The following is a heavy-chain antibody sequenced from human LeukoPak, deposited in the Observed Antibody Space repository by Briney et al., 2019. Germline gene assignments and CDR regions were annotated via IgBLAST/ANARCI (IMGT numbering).Heavy chain of an antibody. D-gene: IGHD3-22*01. CDR3: ARDQARYYYDSSGYFDY. J-gene: IGHJ4*02. Sequence: GSSVKVPCKXSGGTFSSYAISWVRQAPRQGLEWMGRIIPIFGTANYAQKFQGRVTITTDESTSTAYMELSSLRSEDTAVYYCARDQARYYYDSSGYFDYWGQGTLVTVSS. CDR2: IIPIFGTA. CDR1: GGTFSSYA. V-gene: IGHV1-69*05.